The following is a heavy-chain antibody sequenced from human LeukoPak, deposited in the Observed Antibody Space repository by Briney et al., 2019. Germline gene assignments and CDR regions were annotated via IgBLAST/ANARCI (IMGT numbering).Heavy chain of an antibody. J-gene: IGHJ5*02. CDR2: IYYSGST. V-gene: IGHV4-61*01. CDR1: GGSISSGSYY. Sequence: PSETLSLTCTVSGGSISSGSYYWSWIRQPPGRGLEWIGYIYYSGSTNYNPSLKSRVTISVDTSKNQFSLKLSSVTAADTAVYYCARRAPLDNWFDPWGQGTLVTVSS. CDR3: ARRAPLDNWFDP. D-gene: IGHD1-14*01.